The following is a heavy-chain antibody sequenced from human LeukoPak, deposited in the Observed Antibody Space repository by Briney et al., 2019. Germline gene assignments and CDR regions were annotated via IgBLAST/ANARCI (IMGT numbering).Heavy chain of an antibody. V-gene: IGHV4-34*01. CDR1: GGSFSGYY. D-gene: IGHD3-10*01. CDR3: ARRAMVRGVIP. Sequence: PSETLSLTCAVYGGSFSGYYWSWIRQPPGKGLEWIGEINHSGSTNYNPSLKSRVTISVDTSKNQFSLKLSSVTAADTAVYYCARRAMVRGVIPWGQGTLVTVSS. J-gene: IGHJ5*02. CDR2: INHSGST.